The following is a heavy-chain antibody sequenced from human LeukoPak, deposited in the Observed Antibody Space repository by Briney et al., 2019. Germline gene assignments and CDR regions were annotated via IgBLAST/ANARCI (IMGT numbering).Heavy chain of an antibody. CDR1: GFTVSSNY. J-gene: IGHJ4*02. CDR3: ARGVEPLAANTLAY. Sequence: PGGSLRLSCAASGFTVSSNYLTWVRRAPGKGLEWVSVIYSGGSTYYADSVQGRFTISRDNSKNTLYLEMNSLSPDDTAVYYCARGVEPLAANTLAYWGQGTLVTVSS. V-gene: IGHV3-53*01. CDR2: IYSGGST. D-gene: IGHD1-14*01.